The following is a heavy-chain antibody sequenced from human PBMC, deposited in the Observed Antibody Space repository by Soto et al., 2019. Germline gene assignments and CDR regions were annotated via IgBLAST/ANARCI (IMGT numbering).Heavy chain of an antibody. J-gene: IGHJ4*02. Sequence: ASVKVSCKASGYTFTGYYMHWVRQAPGQGLEWMGIINPSGGSTSYAQKFQGRVTMTRDTSTSTVYMELSSLRSEDTAVYYCARDLGSRSRLITMIVVAGFDYWGQGTLVTVSS. CDR2: INPSGGST. CDR1: GYTFTGYY. CDR3: ARDLGSRSRLITMIVVAGFDY. D-gene: IGHD3-22*01. V-gene: IGHV1-46*01.